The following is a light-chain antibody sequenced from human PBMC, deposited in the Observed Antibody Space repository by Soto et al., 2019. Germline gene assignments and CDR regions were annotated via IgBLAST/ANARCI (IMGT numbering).Light chain of an antibody. V-gene: IGKV3-11*01. Sequence: EIVLTQSPGTLSLSPGEGATLSCRASQSVSSTYLAWYQQKPGQAPRLLIYDASNRATGIPARFGGSGSGTDFTLTINSLEPEDFAVYYCQQRSNWPGTFGPGTKVDIK. CDR2: DAS. CDR3: QQRSNWPGT. J-gene: IGKJ3*01. CDR1: QSVSSTY.